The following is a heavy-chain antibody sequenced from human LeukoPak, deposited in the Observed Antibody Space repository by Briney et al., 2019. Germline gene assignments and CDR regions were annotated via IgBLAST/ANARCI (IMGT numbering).Heavy chain of an antibody. CDR1: GFTFSTYA. CDR3: TKPVSNYDSWSGFDY. CDR2: IRYDGSNG. J-gene: IGHJ4*02. V-gene: IGHV3-30*02. D-gene: IGHD3-3*01. Sequence: PGGSLRISCAASGFTFSTYAMHWVRQAPGKGLEWVAFIRYDGSNGYYADSVKGRFTVSRDNSKNTLFLQMNSLRAEDTAVYYCTKPVSNYDSWSGFDYWGQGTLVTVSS.